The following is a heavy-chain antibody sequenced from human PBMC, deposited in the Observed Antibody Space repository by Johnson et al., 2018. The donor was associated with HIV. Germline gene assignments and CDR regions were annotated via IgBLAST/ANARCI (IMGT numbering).Heavy chain of an antibody. CDR3: AREGGGSLDDAFDI. CDR1: GFTFDDYG. Sequence: EKLVESGGGVVRPGGSLRLSCAASGFTFDDYGMSWVRQAPGKGLEWVSGINWNGGSTGYADSVKGRFPISRDNAKNSLYLQMNSLRAEDTALYYCAREGGGSLDDAFDIWGQGTMVTVSS. J-gene: IGHJ3*02. CDR2: INWNGGST. V-gene: IGHV3-20*04. D-gene: IGHD1-26*01.